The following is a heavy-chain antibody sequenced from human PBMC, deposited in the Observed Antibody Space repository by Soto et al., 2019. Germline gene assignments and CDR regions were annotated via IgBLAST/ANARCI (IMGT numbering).Heavy chain of an antibody. CDR3: ARDGDFWCAYTPKLGFTGFVY. V-gene: IGHV1-2*06. J-gene: IGHJ4*02. Sequence: QVQLVQSGAEVMKPGASVKVSCKASGYTFSDYYIHWVRQTPGQGLEWMARINPNTGCTNSAQRFQGRVTVTRDSSISTAYMDLSRLRSDDTAVYYCARDGDFWCAYTPKLGFTGFVYWGQGTLITVSS. CDR2: INPNTGCT. D-gene: IGHD3-3*01. CDR1: GYTFSDYY.